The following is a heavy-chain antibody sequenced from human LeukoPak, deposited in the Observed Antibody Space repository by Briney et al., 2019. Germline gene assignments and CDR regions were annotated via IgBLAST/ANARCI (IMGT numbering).Heavy chain of an antibody. D-gene: IGHD3-22*01. Sequence: GESLQISCKGSGYSLTSYWIGWVRQMPGKGLEWMGIIYPGDSDTRYSPSFQGQVTISADKSISTAYLQWSSLKASDTAMYYCARLPAYYEAHWFDPWGQGTLVTVSS. V-gene: IGHV5-51*01. CDR2: IYPGDSDT. CDR1: GYSLTSYW. CDR3: ARLPAYYEAHWFDP. J-gene: IGHJ5*02.